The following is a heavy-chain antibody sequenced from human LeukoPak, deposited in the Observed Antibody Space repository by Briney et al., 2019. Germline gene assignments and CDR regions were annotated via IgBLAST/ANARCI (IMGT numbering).Heavy chain of an antibody. CDR3: AKGKEEADLWMGDRYYFDY. Sequence: PGRSLRLSCAATGFTFSNYAIHWGRQAPGKGLEWVAFITDDGSRQHYADSVKGRFTISRDNAKNSLYLQMNSLKAEDTAVNDWAKGKEEADLWMGDRYYFDYWRQGTMVTVSS. CDR2: ITDDGSRQ. D-gene: IGHD3-3*01. J-gene: IGHJ4*02. V-gene: IGHV3-30-3*01. CDR1: GFTFSNYA.